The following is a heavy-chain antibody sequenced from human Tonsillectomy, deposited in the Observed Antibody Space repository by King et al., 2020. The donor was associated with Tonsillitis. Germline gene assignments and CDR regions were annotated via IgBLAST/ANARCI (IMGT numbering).Heavy chain of an antibody. J-gene: IGHJ4*02. CDR1: GFTFSNYA. V-gene: IGHV3-33*08. CDR2: IWYDGTNE. Sequence: QLVQSGGGVVQPGRSLRLSCVASGFTFSNYAMHWVRQAPGKGLEGGAFIWYDGTNEYFADSVKGRFSISRDNSKNTLYLQIDSLRAEDTAVYYCARDGPSSLDYWGQGTLATVSS. D-gene: IGHD6-6*01. CDR3: ARDGPSSLDY.